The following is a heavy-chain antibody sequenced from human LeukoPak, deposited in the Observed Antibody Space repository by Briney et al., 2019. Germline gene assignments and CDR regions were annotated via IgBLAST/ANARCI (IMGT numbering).Heavy chain of an antibody. CDR2: INHSGST. Sequence: PSETLSLTCAVYGGSFSGYYWSWIRQPPGKGLEWIGEINHSGSTNYNPSLKSRVTISVDTSKNQFSLKLSSVTAADTAVYYCARAYFGSGSYYSRFDYWGQGALVTVSS. J-gene: IGHJ4*02. D-gene: IGHD3-10*01. CDR3: ARAYFGSGSYYSRFDY. CDR1: GGSFSGYY. V-gene: IGHV4-34*01.